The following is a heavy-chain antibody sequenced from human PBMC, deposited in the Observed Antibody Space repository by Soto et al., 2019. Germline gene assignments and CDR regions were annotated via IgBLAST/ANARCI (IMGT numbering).Heavy chain of an antibody. CDR1: KFTFSSYA. CDR3: AKGQIATGAKVRFDY. CDR2: ISGSGGNT. Sequence: EVQLLESVGGLAQPGGSLRLSCGASKFTFSSYAMSWVRQAPGKGLEWVSTISGSGGNTDYADSVKGRFTISRDNSKNTLWLQMNSLRAEDMAVYYCAKGQIATGAKVRFDYWGQGALVTVSS. D-gene: IGHD1-1*01. J-gene: IGHJ4*02. V-gene: IGHV3-23*01.